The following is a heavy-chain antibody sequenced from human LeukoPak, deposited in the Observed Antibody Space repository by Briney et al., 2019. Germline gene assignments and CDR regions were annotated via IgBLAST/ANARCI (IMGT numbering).Heavy chain of an antibody. CDR1: GASISSGDYH. CDR2: IHDSGST. V-gene: IGHV4-30-4*01. J-gene: IGHJ5*02. Sequence: SETLSLTCAVSGASISSGDYHWNWIRQPPGKGLEWIGLIHDSGSTYYNPSLKSRVSISRDMSKNQLSLMLSSVTAADTAVYCARGFGAGNYYYGWFDPWGQGTLVSVSS. D-gene: IGHD3-10*01. CDR3: ARGFGAGNYYYGWFDP.